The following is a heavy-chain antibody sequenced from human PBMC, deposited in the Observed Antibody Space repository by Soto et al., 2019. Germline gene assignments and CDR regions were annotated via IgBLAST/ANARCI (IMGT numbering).Heavy chain of an antibody. CDR3: AREPYDSSGNNWFDP. V-gene: IGHV3-48*02. Sequence: GGSLRLSCAASGFTFSSYGMHWVRQAPGKGLEWVADIRYSRSTKYYADSVKGRFTISRDNAKNALYLQMNSLRDEDTAVYYCAREPYDSSGNNWFDPWGQGTLVTVSS. CDR2: IRYSRSTK. D-gene: IGHD3-22*01. J-gene: IGHJ5*02. CDR1: GFTFSSYG.